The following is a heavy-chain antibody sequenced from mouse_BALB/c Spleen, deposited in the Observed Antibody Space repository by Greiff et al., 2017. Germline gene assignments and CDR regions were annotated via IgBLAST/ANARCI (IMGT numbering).Heavy chain of an antibody. V-gene: IGHV4-1*02. CDR1: GFDFSRYW. CDR2: INPDSSTI. Sequence: EVKLMESGGGLVQPGGSLKLSCAASGFDFSRYWMSWVRQAPGKGLEWIGEINPDSSTINYTPSLKDKFIISRDNAKNTLYLQMSKVRSEDTALYYCARNGYPFYAMDYWGQGTSVTVSS. D-gene: IGHD2-2*01. CDR3: ARNGYPFYAMDY. J-gene: IGHJ4*01.